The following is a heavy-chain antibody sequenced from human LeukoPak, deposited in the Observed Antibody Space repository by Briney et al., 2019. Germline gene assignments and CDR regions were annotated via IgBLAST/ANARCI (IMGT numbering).Heavy chain of an antibody. CDR2: IYYSGST. D-gene: IGHD6-19*01. J-gene: IGHJ5*02. Sequence: TSETLSLTCTVSGGSISSYYWSWIRQPPGKGLEWIGYIYYSGSTNYNPSLKSRVTISVDTSKNQFSLKLSSVTAADTAVYYCARLYPANSSGWYRRGWFDPWGQGTLVTVSS. V-gene: IGHV4-59*08. CDR1: GGSISSYY. CDR3: ARLYPANSSGWYRRGWFDP.